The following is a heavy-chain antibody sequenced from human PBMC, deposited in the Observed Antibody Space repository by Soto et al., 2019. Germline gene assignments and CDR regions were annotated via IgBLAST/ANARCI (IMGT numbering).Heavy chain of an antibody. D-gene: IGHD3-22*01. J-gene: IGHJ4*02. CDR2: IIPIFGTA. Sequence: GASVKVSCKASGGTFSSYAISWVRQAPGQGLEWMGGIIPIFGTANYAQKFQGRVTITADESTSTAYMELSSLRSEDTAVYYCARACEDYYDSRRYCVAYWGQRTLVTVSS. CDR1: GGTFSSYA. V-gene: IGHV1-69*13. CDR3: ARACEDYYDSRRYCVAY.